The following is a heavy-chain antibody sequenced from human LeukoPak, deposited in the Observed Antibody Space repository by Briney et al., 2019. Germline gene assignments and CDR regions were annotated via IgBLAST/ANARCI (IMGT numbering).Heavy chain of an antibody. D-gene: IGHD3-10*01. CDR3: AKTIVESIMVRGVIITRPYYFDY. V-gene: IGHV3-23*01. J-gene: IGHJ4*02. CDR2: ISGSGGST. CDR1: GFTFSSYA. Sequence: GGSLRLSCAASGFTFSSYAMSWVRQAPGKGLEWVSAISGSGGSTYYADSVKGRFTISRDNSKNTLYLQMNSLRAEDTAVYYCAKTIVESIMVRGVIITRPYYFDYWGQGTLVTVSS.